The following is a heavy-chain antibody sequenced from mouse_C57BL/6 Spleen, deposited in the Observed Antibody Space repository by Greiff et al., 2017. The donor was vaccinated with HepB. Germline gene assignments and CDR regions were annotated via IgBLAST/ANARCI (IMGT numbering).Heavy chain of an antibody. CDR1: GYTVTSYG. V-gene: IGHV1-81*01. J-gene: IGHJ2*01. Sequence: QVQLQQSGAELARPGASVKLSCKASGYTVTSYGISWVKQRTGQGLEWIGEIYPRSGNTYYNEKFKGKATLTADKSSSTAYMELRSLTSEDSAVYFCARGGGLRRTNYFDYWGQGTTLTVSS. D-gene: IGHD2-4*01. CDR2: IYPRSGNT. CDR3: ARGGGLRRTNYFDY.